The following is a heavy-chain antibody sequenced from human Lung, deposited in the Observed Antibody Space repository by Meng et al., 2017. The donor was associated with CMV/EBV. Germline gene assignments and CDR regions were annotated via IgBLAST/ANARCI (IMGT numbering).Heavy chain of an antibody. V-gene: IGHV4-31*03. CDR1: GGSIGSGGYY. CDR3: AREAGRDGYATPKFDY. D-gene: IGHD5-24*01. CDR2: IYYTGST. Sequence: QWRLQESGPGLVKPSQTLSLTCTVSGGSIGSGGYYWSWIRQHPGKGLEWIGYIYYTGSTFYNPSLKSRVTISVDTSKNQFSLKLIPATAADTAVYYCAREAGRDGYATPKFDYWGQGTLVTVSS. J-gene: IGHJ4*02.